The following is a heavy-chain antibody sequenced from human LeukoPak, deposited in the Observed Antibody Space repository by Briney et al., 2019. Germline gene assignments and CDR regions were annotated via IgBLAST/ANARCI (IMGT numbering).Heavy chain of an antibody. CDR1: GGSISSGDYY. V-gene: IGHV4-30-4*01. Sequence: PSETLSLTCTVSGGSISSGDYYWSWIRQPPGKGLEWIGNIYYSGSTYYNPSLKSRVTISVDTSKNQFSLKLSSVTAADTAVYYCARVTSVDIVATITGAFDYWSQGTLVTVSS. CDR3: ARVTSVDIVATITGAFDY. CDR2: IYYSGST. D-gene: IGHD5-12*01. J-gene: IGHJ4*02.